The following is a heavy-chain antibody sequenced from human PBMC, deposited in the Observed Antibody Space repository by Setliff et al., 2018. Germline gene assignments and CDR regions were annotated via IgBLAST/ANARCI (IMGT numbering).Heavy chain of an antibody. CDR2: IMVLFRAT. CDR3: SIYHPSYYVVFFFKDAFHI. V-gene: IGHV1-69*13. D-gene: IGHD3-10*02. Sequence: SVKVSCKASGYTFTSHYMHWVRQAPGLGLEWMGEIMVLFRATNYAQKFQGRVTISADESTTTAYMELNSLRSDDTAIYYASIYHPSYYVVFFFKDAFHIWGQVTMVTVSS. J-gene: IGHJ3*02. CDR1: GYTFTSHY.